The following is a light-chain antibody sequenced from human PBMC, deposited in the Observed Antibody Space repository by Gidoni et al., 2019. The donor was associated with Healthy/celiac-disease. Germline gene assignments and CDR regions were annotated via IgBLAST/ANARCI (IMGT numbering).Light chain of an antibody. CDR2: DAS. CDR3: QQYDNLPT. V-gene: IGKV1-33*01. CDR1: QDISNY. J-gene: IGKJ4*01. Sequence: IQMTPSPSSLSASVGDRVTITCQASQDISNYLNWYQQKPGKAPKLPIYDASNLETGVPSRFSGSGAGTDFTFTISSLQPEDIATYYCQQYDNLPTFGGGTKVEIK.